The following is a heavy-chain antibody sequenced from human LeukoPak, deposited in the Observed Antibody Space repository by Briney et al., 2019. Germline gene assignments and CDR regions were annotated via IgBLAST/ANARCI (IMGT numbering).Heavy chain of an antibody. CDR3: AKEYCSSTTCYGCFDY. Sequence: GGSLRLSCAASGFTFSTYALGWVRQAPGKGLEWVSAISGGITYYADSVKGRFTISRDNSKNTLCLQMNSLRAEDTAVYYCAKEYCSSTTCYGCFDYWGQGTLVTVSS. V-gene: IGHV3-23*01. J-gene: IGHJ4*02. CDR2: ISGGIT. D-gene: IGHD2-2*01. CDR1: GFTFSTYA.